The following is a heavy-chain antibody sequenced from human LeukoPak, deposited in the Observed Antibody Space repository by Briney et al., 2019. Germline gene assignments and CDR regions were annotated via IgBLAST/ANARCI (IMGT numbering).Heavy chain of an antibody. CDR2: ISGTGGRT. CDR3: AKGLHGGVGYGVDV. J-gene: IGHJ6*02. Sequence: GGSLRLSCAASGFTFSRHVMSWVRQAPGKGLEWVSSISGTGGRTYSADSVKGRFTISRDNSKNTLYLQMKNLRVEHTAVYYCAKGLHGGVGYGVDVWGQGTTVSVSS. CDR1: GFTFSRHV. D-gene: IGHD3-16*01. V-gene: IGHV3-23*01.